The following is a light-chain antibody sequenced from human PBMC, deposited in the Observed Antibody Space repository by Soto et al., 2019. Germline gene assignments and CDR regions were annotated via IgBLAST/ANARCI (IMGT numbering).Light chain of an antibody. CDR1: SSDVGGYNY. CDR3: SSYAGSNNYV. CDR2: EVS. V-gene: IGLV2-8*01. Sequence: QSVLTHPASGSGSPGQAITISCTGTSSDVGGYNYVSWYQQHPGKAPKLMIYEVSKRPSGVPDRFSGSKSGNTASLTVSGLQAEDEDDYYCSSYAGSNNYVFGTGTEVIVL. J-gene: IGLJ1*01.